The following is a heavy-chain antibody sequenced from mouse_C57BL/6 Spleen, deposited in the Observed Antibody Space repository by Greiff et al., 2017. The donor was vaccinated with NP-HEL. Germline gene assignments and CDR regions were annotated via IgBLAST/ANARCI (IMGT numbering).Heavy chain of an antibody. CDR2: IYPGDGDT. J-gene: IGHJ4*01. Sequence: VQLQQSGPELVKPGASVKISCKASGYAFSSSWMNWVKQRPGKGLEWIGRIYPGDGDTNYNGKFKGKATLTADKSCSTAYMQLSSLTSEDSAVYFCAIITTVVATDYAMDYWGQGTSVTVSS. V-gene: IGHV1-82*01. CDR3: AIITTVVATDYAMDY. CDR1: GYAFSSSW. D-gene: IGHD1-1*01.